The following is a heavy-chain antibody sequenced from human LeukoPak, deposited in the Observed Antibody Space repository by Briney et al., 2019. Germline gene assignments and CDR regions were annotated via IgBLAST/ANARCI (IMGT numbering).Heavy chain of an antibody. CDR2: MNPNSGNT. J-gene: IGHJ5*02. D-gene: IGHD3-16*02. Sequence: ASVKVSCKASGYTFTSYDINWVRQATGQGLEWMGWMNPNSGNTGYAQKFQGRVTMARNTSISTAYMELSSLRSEDTAVYYCARGVNRRSNNNWFDPWGQGTLVTVSS. CDR1: GYTFTSYD. CDR3: ARGVNRRSNNNWFDP. V-gene: IGHV1-8*01.